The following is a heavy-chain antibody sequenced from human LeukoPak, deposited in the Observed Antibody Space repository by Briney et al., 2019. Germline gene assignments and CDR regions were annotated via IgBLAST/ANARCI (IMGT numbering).Heavy chain of an antibody. V-gene: IGHV1-8*03. J-gene: IGHJ6*03. CDR3: ARYCSSTSCRWDYYYYMDV. CDR1: GYTFTSYD. D-gene: IGHD2-2*01. Sequence: GASVKVSCKASGYTFTSYDINWVRQATGQGLEWMGWMNPNSGNTGYAQKFQGRVTITRNTSISTAYMELSSLRSEDTAVYYCARYCSSTSCRWDYYYYMDVWGKGTTVTVSS. CDR2: MNPNSGNT.